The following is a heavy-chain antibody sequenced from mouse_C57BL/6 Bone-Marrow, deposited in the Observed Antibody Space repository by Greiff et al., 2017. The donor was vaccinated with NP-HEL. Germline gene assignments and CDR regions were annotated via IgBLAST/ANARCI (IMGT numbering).Heavy chain of an antibody. V-gene: IGHV3-6*01. J-gene: IGHJ1*03. CDR3: ARDRWLLPLWYFDV. CDR2: ISYDGSN. D-gene: IGHD2-3*01. CDR1: GYSITSGYY. Sequence: EVKLMESGPGLVKPSQSLSLTCSVTGYSITSGYYWNWIRQFPGNKLEWMGYISYDGSNNYNPSLKNRISITRDTSKNQFFLKLNSVTTEDTATYYCARDRWLLPLWYFDVWGTGTTVTVSS.